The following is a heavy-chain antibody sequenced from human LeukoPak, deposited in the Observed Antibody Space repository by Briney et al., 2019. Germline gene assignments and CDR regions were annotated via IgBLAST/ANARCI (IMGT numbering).Heavy chain of an antibody. D-gene: IGHD5-12*01. J-gene: IGHJ5*02. CDR1: GFTFSSYA. V-gene: IGHV3-23*01. CDR3: AKEGRGYSGYDTGVVTT. Sequence: GGSLRISCAASGFTFSSYAMSWVRQAPGKGLEWVSAISGSGGSTYYADSVKGRFTISRDNSKNTLYLQMNSLRAEDTAVYYCAKEGRGYSGYDTGVVTTWGQGTLVTVSS. CDR2: ISGSGGST.